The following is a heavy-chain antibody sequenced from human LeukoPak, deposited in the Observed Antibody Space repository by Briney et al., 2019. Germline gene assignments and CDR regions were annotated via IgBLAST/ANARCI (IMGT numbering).Heavy chain of an antibody. CDR3: ARHYPPFFATTLFDY. Sequence: PSETLSLTCTVSGGSISSYYWSWIRQPPGKGLEGIGYIYYNGSTNYNPSLKSRVTISVDTSKNQFSLKLSSVTAADTAVYYCARHYPPFFATTLFDYWGQGTLVTVSS. CDR1: GGSISSYY. J-gene: IGHJ4*02. D-gene: IGHD1-1*01. V-gene: IGHV4-59*08. CDR2: IYYNGST.